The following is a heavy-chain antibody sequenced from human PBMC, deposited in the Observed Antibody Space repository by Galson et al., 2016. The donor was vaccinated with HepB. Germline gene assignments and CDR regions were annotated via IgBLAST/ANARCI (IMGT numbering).Heavy chain of an antibody. D-gene: IGHD1-1*01. J-gene: IGHJ4*02. V-gene: IGHV1-69*13. Sequence: SVKVSCKGIGGTFKYDGFNWVRQAPGQRLEWMGVVSLIFGTPTYAERFKGKVTISADESTSTVYMELHSLTFEDTAIFYCAKNTTVRISKPFDHWGQGTLVTVSS. CDR1: GGTFKYDG. CDR2: VSLIFGTP. CDR3: AKNTTVRISKPFDH.